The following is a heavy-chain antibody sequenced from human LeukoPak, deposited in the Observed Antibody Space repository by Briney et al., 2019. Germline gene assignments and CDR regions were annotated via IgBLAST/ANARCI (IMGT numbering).Heavy chain of an antibody. Sequence: SETLSLTCAVYGGSFSGYYWSWIRQPPGKGLEWIGEINHSGSTNYNPSLKSRVTISVDTSKNQFSLKLSSVTAADTAVFYCARENSGSYREFDYWGRGTLVTVSS. CDR2: INHSGST. CDR3: ARENSGSYREFDY. V-gene: IGHV4-34*01. J-gene: IGHJ4*02. D-gene: IGHD1-26*01. CDR1: GGSFSGYY.